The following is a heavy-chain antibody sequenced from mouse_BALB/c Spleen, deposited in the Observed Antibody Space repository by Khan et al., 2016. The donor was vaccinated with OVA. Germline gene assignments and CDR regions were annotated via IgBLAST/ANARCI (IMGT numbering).Heavy chain of an antibody. CDR1: GFSLTNYS. V-gene: IGHV2-2*02. J-gene: IGHJ3*01. CDR3: ARRGYDYGRGALFAY. D-gene: IGHD2-4*01. CDR2: IWSAGST. Sequence: VQLQESGPGLVQPSQSLSITCTVSGFSLTNYSVHWVRQSPGKGLEWLGVIWSAGSTDYNAAFISRLTIRKDNSRSHVFFKMNSLQPNDTAIYYCARRGYDYGRGALFAYWGQGTLVTVSA.